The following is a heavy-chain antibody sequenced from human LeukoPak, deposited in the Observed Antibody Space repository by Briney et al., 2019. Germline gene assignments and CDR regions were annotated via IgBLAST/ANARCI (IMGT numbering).Heavy chain of an antibody. CDR1: GGSFSGYY. D-gene: IGHD4-23*01. J-gene: IGHJ5*02. CDR3: ARDSGKDTDNWFDP. Sequence: SETLSLTCAVYGGSFSGYYWSWIRQPPGKGLEWIGEINHSGSTNYNPSLKSRVTISVDTSKNQFSLKLSSVTAADTAVYYCARDSGKDTDNWFDPWGQGTLVTVSS. V-gene: IGHV4-34*01. CDR2: INHSGST.